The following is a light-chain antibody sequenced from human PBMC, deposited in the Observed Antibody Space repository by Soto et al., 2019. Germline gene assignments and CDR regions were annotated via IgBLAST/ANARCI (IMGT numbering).Light chain of an antibody. CDR2: DAS. J-gene: IGKJ1*01. CDR3: QQFYYYPWT. CDR1: ESISSW. V-gene: IGKV1-5*01. Sequence: DIQMTQSPSTLSASVGDGVTITCRASESISSWLAWYQQKPVKAPKLLIYDASSLESGVPSRFSGSGSGTDFTLVISSLQPDDFATYYCQQFYYYPWTFGQGTKVDIK.